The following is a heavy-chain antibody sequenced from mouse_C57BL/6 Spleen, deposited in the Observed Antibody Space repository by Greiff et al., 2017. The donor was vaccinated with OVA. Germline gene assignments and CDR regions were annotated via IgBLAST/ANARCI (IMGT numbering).Heavy chain of an antibody. CDR3: ARWGQGFAD. CDR2: IDPSDSYT. V-gene: IGHV1-59*01. CDR1: GYTFTSYW. J-gene: IGHJ3*01. Sequence: QVQLQQPGAELVRPGTSVKLSCKASGYTFTSYWMHWVKQRPGQGLEWIGVIDPSDSYTNYNQKFKGKATLTVDTSSSTAYMQLSSLTSEDAAVYYCARWGQGFADGGEGTLVTVSA.